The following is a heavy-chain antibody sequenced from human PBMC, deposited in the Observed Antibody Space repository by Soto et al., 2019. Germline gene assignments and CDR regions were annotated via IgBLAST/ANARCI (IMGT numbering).Heavy chain of an antibody. J-gene: IGHJ4*02. CDR3: ARDVVGATLHD. V-gene: IGHV1-69*08. CDR2: IIPILGIA. Sequence: QVQLVQSGAEVKKPGSSVKVSCKASGGTFSSYTISWVRQAPGQGLEWMGRIIPILGIANYAQKFQGRVTXTXXKSTSTAYMELSSLRSEDTAVYYCARDVVGATLHDWGQGTLVTVSS. D-gene: IGHD2-15*01. CDR1: GGTFSSYT.